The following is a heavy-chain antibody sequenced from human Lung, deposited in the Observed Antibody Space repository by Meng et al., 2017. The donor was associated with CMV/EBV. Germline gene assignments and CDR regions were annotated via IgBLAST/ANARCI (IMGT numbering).Heavy chain of an antibody. J-gene: IGHJ4*02. Sequence: CAASGFTFTNSWMTWVRQAPGKGLEWVGRIQTITEGGTTDYIAPVKGRFTISRDDSESTVYLQMNSLKTEDTAMYYCTSGNGKSDCDYWGQGTLVTVSS. CDR3: TSGNGKSDCDY. CDR1: GFTFTNSW. V-gene: IGHV3-15*07. CDR2: IQTITEGGTT.